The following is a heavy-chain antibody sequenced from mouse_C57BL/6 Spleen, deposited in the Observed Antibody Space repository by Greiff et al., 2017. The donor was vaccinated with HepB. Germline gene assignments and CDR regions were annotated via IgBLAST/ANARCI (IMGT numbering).Heavy chain of an antibody. J-gene: IGHJ1*03. CDR2: IHPNSGST. CDR3: ARGEATVVATRYFDV. V-gene: IGHV1-64*01. Sequence: QVQLQQPGAELVKPGASVKLSCKASGYTFTSYWMHWVKQRPGQGLEWIGMIHPNSGSTNYNEKFKSKATLTVDKSSSTAYMQLSSLTSEDSAVYYCARGEATVVATRYFDVWGTGTTVTVSS. D-gene: IGHD1-1*01. CDR1: GYTFTSYW.